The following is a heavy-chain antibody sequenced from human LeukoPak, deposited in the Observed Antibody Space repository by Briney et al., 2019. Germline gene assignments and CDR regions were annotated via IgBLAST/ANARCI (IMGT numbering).Heavy chain of an antibody. Sequence: GGSLRLSCAASGFTFSSYSMNWVRQAPGKGLEWVSSISSSSSYIYYADSVKGQFTISRDNAKNSLYLQMNSLRAEDTAVCYCARDGEYYYGSGYYYYMDVWGKGTTVTISS. CDR2: ISSSSSYI. D-gene: IGHD3-10*01. V-gene: IGHV3-21*01. CDR1: GFTFSSYS. J-gene: IGHJ6*03. CDR3: ARDGEYYYGSGYYYYMDV.